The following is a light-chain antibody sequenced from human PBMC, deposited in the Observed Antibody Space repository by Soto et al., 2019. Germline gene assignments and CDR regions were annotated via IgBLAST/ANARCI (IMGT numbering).Light chain of an antibody. V-gene: IGKV3-20*01. Sequence: EIVLTQSPGTLSLSPGERATLSCRASESVSNSYLAWYQQKPGQAPRLLIYGASSRATGIPDRFSGSGSGTDFILTISRLEPEDFAVYYCQQYGSSSITFGQGTRLEIK. CDR2: GAS. J-gene: IGKJ5*01. CDR1: ESVSNSY. CDR3: QQYGSSSIT.